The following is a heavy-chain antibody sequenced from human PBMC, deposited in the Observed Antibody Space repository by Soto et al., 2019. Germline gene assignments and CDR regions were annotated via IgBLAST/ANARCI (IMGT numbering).Heavy chain of an antibody. J-gene: IGHJ4*02. Sequence: SVKVSCKASGYTFTSYAISWVRQAPGQGLEWMGGIIPIFGTANYAQKFQGRVTITADESTSTAYMELSSLRSEDTAVYYCARDPPSGPEGFDYWGQGTLVTVSS. V-gene: IGHV1-69*13. CDR2: IIPIFGTA. CDR1: GYTFTSYA. D-gene: IGHD5-12*01. CDR3: ARDPPSGPEGFDY.